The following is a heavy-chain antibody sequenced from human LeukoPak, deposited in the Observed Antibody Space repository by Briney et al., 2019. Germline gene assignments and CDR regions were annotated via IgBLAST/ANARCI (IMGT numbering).Heavy chain of an antibody. CDR3: ARGVSGRRSGWSLIYFDY. CDR1: GYTFTSYD. V-gene: IGHV1-8*01. Sequence: ASVKVSCKASGYTFTSYDINWVRQATGQGLEWMGWMNPNSSNTGYAQKFQGRVTMTRNTSISTAYMELSSLRSEDTAVYYCARGVSGRRSGWSLIYFDYWGQGTLVTVSS. J-gene: IGHJ4*02. CDR2: MNPNSSNT. D-gene: IGHD6-19*01.